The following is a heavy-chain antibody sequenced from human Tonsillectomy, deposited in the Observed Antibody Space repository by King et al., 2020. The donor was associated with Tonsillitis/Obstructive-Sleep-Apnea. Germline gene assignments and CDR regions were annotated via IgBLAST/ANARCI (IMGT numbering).Heavy chain of an antibody. CDR2: ISAYNGNT. CDR1: GYTFTSYG. Sequence: QLVQSGAEVKKPGASVKVSCEASGYTFTSYGISWVRQAPGQGLEWMGWISAYNGNTNYAQKLQGRVTMTTDTSTSTAYMELRSLRSDDTAVYYCARVHSYCSSTSCLDYWGQGTLVTVSS. V-gene: IGHV1-18*01. J-gene: IGHJ4*02. CDR3: ARVHSYCSSTSCLDY. D-gene: IGHD2-2*01.